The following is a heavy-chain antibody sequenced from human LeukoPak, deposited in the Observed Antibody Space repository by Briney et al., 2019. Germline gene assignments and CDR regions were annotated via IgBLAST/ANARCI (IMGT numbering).Heavy chain of an antibody. Sequence: ASVKVSCKASGYTFTGYYMHWVRQAPGQGLEWMGRINPNSGGTNYAQKFQGRVTMTRDTSISTAYMELSRLRSYDTAVYYCARVPAAANWFDPWGQGTLVTVSS. CDR1: GYTFTGYY. CDR3: ARVPAAANWFDP. CDR2: INPNSGGT. D-gene: IGHD2-2*01. J-gene: IGHJ5*02. V-gene: IGHV1-2*06.